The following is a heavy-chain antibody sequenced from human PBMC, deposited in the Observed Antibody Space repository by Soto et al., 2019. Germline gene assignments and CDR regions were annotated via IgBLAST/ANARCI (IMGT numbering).Heavy chain of an antibody. CDR3: VRDLGSSDIDP. V-gene: IGHV3-30*01. Sequence: PGGSLRLSCVASGFSLYSYVIHWVRQTPGKGLQWVAVISIDGTRTYYADSVKGRFTVSRDNSKNTQYLQMYGLTIEDTAIYYCVRDLGSSDIDPWGQGTLVTVSS. CDR1: GFSLYSYV. J-gene: IGHJ5*02. D-gene: IGHD6-13*01. CDR2: ISIDGTRT.